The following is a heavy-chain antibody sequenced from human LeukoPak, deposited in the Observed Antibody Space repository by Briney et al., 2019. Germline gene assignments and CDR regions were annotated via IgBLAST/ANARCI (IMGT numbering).Heavy chain of an antibody. D-gene: IGHD3-10*01. CDR1: GYSISSGYY. CDR3: AGHGDYGSGSYFFDY. V-gene: IGHV4-38-2*02. J-gene: IGHJ4*02. CDR2: IYHSGST. Sequence: PSETLSLTCTVSGYSISSGYYWGWIRPPPGKGLEWIGSIYHSGSTYYNPSLKSRVTISVDTSKNQFSLKLSSVTAADTAVYYCAGHGDYGSGSYFFDYWGQGTLVTVSS.